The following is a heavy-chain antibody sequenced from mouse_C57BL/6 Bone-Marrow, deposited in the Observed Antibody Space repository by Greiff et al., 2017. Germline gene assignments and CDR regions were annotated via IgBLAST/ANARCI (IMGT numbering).Heavy chain of an antibody. CDR3: AIPLYYYGSQTPYAMDY. CDR2: LHPSDSDT. J-gene: IGHJ4*01. D-gene: IGHD1-1*01. CDR1: GYTFTSYW. V-gene: IGHV1-74*01. Sequence: QVQLQQPGAELVKPGASVKVSCKASGYTFTSYWMHWVKQRPGQGLEWIGRLHPSDSDTNYNQKFKGKATLTVDKSSSTAYMQLSSLTSEDSAVYYCAIPLYYYGSQTPYAMDYWGQGTSVTVSS.